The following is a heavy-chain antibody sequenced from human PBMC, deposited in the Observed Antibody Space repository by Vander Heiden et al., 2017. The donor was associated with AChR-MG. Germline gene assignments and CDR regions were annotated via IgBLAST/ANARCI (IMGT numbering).Heavy chain of an antibody. CDR1: GFTSTTYA. CDR2: ISGSGGRT. D-gene: IGHD4-17*01. J-gene: IGHJ3*02. CDR3: EGNYGDYVRAFDI. Sequence: EVQLLESGGGLVQPGGYLTLSCAASGFTSTTYAMSWIRRARGKGLEWVSAISGSGGRTSYADSVRGRFTISRDNSKNTLYLEMHSRRAEDTAIYDCEGNYGDYVRAFDIWGQGTMVIVSS. V-gene: IGHV3-23*01.